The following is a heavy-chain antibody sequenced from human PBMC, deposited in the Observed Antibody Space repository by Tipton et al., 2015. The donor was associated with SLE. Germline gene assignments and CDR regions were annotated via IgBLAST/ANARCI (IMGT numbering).Heavy chain of an antibody. CDR1: GDSISSYY. V-gene: IGHV4-59*12. J-gene: IGHJ4*02. CDR3: ARDRGGTGWPEYYFDY. CDR2: IYDIGGT. D-gene: IGHD6-19*01. Sequence: TLSLTCTVSGDSISSYYWSWIRQPPGKGLEWIGYIYDIGGTNYNPSLMGRLSMSMDTSKNQFFLKLSSVTAADTAVYYCARDRGGTGWPEYYFDYWGQGALVTVSS.